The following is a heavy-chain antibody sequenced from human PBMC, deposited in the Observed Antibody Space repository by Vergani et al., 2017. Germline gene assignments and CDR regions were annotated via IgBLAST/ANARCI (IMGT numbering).Heavy chain of an antibody. D-gene: IGHD5-12*01. V-gene: IGHV3-23*01. CDR2: ISGSGDST. Sequence: EVQLLESGGGLVQPGGSLRLSCAASGFTFNSYAMSWVRQAPGKGLEWVSAISGSGDSTYYADSVKGQFTISRDNSKTTLYLQMNSLRAEDTAVYYCSKGNIVATIPVYYFDYWDQGTLVIASS. CDR1: GFTFNSYA. J-gene: IGHJ4*02. CDR3: SKGNIVATIPVYYFDY.